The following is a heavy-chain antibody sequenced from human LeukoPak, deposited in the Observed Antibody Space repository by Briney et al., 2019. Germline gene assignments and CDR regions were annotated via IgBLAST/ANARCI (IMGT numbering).Heavy chain of an antibody. CDR2: IYTSGST. V-gene: IGHV4-61*02. CDR3: ARDLRGPSGGY. J-gene: IGHJ4*02. Sequence: PSQTLSLTCTVSGGSISSGSYYWSWIRQPAGKGLEWIGRIYTSGSTNYNPSLKSRVTISVDTSKNQFSLKLSSVTAADTAVYYCARDLRGPSGGYWGQGTLVTVSS. CDR1: GGSISSGSYY. D-gene: IGHD3-10*01.